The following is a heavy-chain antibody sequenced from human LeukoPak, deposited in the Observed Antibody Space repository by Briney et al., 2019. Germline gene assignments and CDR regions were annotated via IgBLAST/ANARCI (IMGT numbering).Heavy chain of an antibody. D-gene: IGHD3-10*01. Sequence: PGGSLRLSCAASGFTFSSHGMSWVRQAPGKGLEWVSTISGSGDYTYYADSVKGRFTISRDNSKNTLYLQMNSLRVEDTAVYYCAKGRIEGDDYWGQGTLVTVSS. CDR2: ISGSGDYT. V-gene: IGHV3-23*01. CDR3: AKGRIEGDDY. CDR1: GFTFSSHG. J-gene: IGHJ4*02.